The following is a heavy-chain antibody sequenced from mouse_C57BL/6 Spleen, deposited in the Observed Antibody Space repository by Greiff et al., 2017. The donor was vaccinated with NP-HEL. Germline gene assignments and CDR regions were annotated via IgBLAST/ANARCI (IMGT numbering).Heavy chain of an antibody. CDR2: IYPGDGDT. V-gene: IGHV1-82*01. Sequence: VQLQQSGPELVKPGASVKISCKASGYAFSSSWMNWVKQRPGKGLGWIGRIYPGDGDTNYNGKFKGKATLTADKSSSTAYMQLSSLTSEDSAVYFCARGGTTVVPYYAMDYWGQGTSVTVSS. J-gene: IGHJ4*01. CDR1: GYAFSSSW. CDR3: ARGGTTVVPYYAMDY. D-gene: IGHD1-1*01.